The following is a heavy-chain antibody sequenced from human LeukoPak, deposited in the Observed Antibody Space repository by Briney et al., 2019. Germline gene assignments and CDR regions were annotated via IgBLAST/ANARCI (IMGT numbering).Heavy chain of an antibody. CDR3: AKDTGNFNFGDY. CDR1: GYTFSVYY. J-gene: IGHJ4*02. Sequence: ASVKVSCKTSGYTFSVYYIHWVRQAPGQGLEWMGWINPNSGATNYAQKFQGRVTMTRDTSISTAYMELSSLRSDDTAVYYCAKDTGNFNFGDYWGQGTLVTVSS. CDR2: INPNSGAT. V-gene: IGHV1-2*02. D-gene: IGHD5-18*01.